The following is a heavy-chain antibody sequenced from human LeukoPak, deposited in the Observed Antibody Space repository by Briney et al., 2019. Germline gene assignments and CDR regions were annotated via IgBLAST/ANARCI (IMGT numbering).Heavy chain of an antibody. V-gene: IGHV3-23*01. Sequence: GGSLRLSCAASGFTFSNYAVTWVRQAPGKGLEWVSAISGGGGNTYYADSVKGRFTISRDNSKNTLYLQMNSLRAEDTALYYCARAYSSSWLAYYYYSMDVWGQGTTVTVSS. J-gene: IGHJ6*02. CDR1: GFTFSNYA. D-gene: IGHD6-13*01. CDR3: ARAYSSSWLAYYYYSMDV. CDR2: ISGGGGNT.